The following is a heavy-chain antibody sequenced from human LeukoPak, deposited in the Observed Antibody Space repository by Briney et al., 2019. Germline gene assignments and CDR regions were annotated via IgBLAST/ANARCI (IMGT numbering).Heavy chain of an antibody. CDR1: GFSFSSYG. CDR3: AQTLSSKSSSGSFYSYS. D-gene: IGHD3-22*01. J-gene: IGHJ4*02. Sequence: GGSLRLSCAGFGFSFSSYGMHWVRQAPGKGLEWMAFIRSDGSNKYYADSVKGRFTISRDNSKNTLYLQMNSLRAEDTAVYYCAQTLSSKSSSGSFYSYSWGPGALVSVSP. CDR2: IRSDGSNK. V-gene: IGHV3-30*02.